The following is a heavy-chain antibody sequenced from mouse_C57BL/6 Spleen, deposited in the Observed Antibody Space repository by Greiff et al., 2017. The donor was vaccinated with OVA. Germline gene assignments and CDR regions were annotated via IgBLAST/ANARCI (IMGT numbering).Heavy chain of an antibody. CDR3: ARSYDYDGYFDV. V-gene: IGHV1-80*01. J-gene: IGHJ1*03. Sequence: QVQLQQSGAELVKPGASVKISCKASGYAFSSYCMNWVKQSPGKGLEWIGQISPGDGDTNYNGKFKGKATLTADKSSSTAYMQLSSLTDEDAAVYFCARSYDYDGYFDVWGTGTTVTVSS. CDR2: ISPGDGDT. CDR1: GYAFSSYC. D-gene: IGHD2-4*01.